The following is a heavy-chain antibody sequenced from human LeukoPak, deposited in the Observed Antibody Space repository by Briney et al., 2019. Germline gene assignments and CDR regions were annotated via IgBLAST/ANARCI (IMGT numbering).Heavy chain of an antibody. V-gene: IGHV3-49*03. D-gene: IGHD6-19*01. Sequence: GGSLRLSCTASGFTIGDYLMSWFRQAPRKGLEWIGFISGGTTEYAASVQGRFTISRDESTSIDYLQMHSLTTEDTAVYYCSRGSGWLSVYWGQGTLVTVSS. CDR2: ISGGTT. CDR3: SRGSGWLSVY. J-gene: IGHJ4*02. CDR1: GFTIGDYL.